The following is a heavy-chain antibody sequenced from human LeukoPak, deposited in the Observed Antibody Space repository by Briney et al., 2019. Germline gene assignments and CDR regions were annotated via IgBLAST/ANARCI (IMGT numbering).Heavy chain of an antibody. Sequence: GGSLRLSCAASGFIFNSYGMHWVRQAPGKGLKWVSAISGSGGSTYYADSVKGRITISRDNSKNTLYLQMNSLRAEDTAVYYCARDPAVWFGEPNWGQGTLVTVSS. CDR1: GFIFNSYG. V-gene: IGHV3-23*01. CDR3: ARDPAVWFGEPN. D-gene: IGHD3-10*01. CDR2: ISGSGGST. J-gene: IGHJ4*02.